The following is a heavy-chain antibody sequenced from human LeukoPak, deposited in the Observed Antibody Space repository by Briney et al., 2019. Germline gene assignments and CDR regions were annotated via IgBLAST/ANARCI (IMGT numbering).Heavy chain of an antibody. V-gene: IGHV3-30*18. Sequence: GGSLRLSCAASGFTFSSYGMHWVRQAPGKGLEWVAVISYDGSNKYYADSVKGRFTISRDNSKNTLYLQMNSLRAEDTAVYYCAKDSTQGYYDSSGRYYYYGMDVWGQGTTVTVSS. CDR3: AKDSTQGYYDSSGRYYYYGMDV. D-gene: IGHD3-22*01. CDR2: ISYDGSNK. CDR1: GFTFSSYG. J-gene: IGHJ6*02.